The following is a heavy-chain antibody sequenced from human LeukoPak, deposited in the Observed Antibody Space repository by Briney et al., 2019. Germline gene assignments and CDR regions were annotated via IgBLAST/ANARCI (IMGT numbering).Heavy chain of an antibody. Sequence: GGSLRRSCASSGLTVSTYAMSWVRQAPGKGLEWVSTIGSSGVSTYYADSVKGRFTISRDNSKNTLYLQMNSLGADDTAVYYCARTRTYSGYDWDYWGQGTLVTVSS. CDR1: GLTVSTYA. CDR2: IGSSGVST. V-gene: IGHV3-23*01. CDR3: ARTRTYSGYDWDY. D-gene: IGHD5-12*01. J-gene: IGHJ4*02.